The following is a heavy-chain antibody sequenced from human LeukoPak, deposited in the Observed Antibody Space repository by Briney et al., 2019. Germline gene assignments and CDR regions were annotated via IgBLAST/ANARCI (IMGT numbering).Heavy chain of an antibody. CDR2: ISYDGSNK. J-gene: IGHJ4*02. CDR3: AKDAQRVEMATGPDY. Sequence: RRSLRLSCAASGFTFSSYGMHWVRQAPGKGLEWVAVISYDGSNKYYADSVKGRFTISRDNSKNTLYLQMNSLRAEDTAVYYCAKDAQRVEMATGPDYWGQGTLVTVSS. CDR1: GFTFSSYG. V-gene: IGHV3-30*18. D-gene: IGHD5-24*01.